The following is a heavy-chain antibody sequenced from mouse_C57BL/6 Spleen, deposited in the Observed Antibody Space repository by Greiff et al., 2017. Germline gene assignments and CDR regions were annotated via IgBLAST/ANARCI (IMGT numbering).Heavy chain of an antibody. CDR2: ISYDGSN. J-gene: IGHJ3*01. Sequence: EVKLLESGPGLVKPSQSLSLTCSVTGYSITSGYYWNWIRQFPGNKLEWMGYISYDGSNNYNPSLKNRISITRDTSKNQFFLKLNSVTTEDTATYYCARGQRYYYGTFAYWGQGTLVTVSA. D-gene: IGHD1-1*01. CDR1: GYSITSGYY. V-gene: IGHV3-6*01. CDR3: ARGQRYYYGTFAY.